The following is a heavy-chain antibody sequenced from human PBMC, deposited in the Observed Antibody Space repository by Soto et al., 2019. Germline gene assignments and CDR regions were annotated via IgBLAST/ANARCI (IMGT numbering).Heavy chain of an antibody. D-gene: IGHD6-6*01. CDR2: IYWDDDK. CDR3: ARSKYSISSFDY. CDR1: GFSLSTDDVG. Sequence: GPTRVNATQTLTLTCTFSGFSLSTDDVGVGWIRQPPGKALDWLAFIYWDDDKRYSPSLKSRLTITKDTSKNQVLLTMTNMDPVDTATYFCARSKYSISSFDYWGQGALVTVSS. V-gene: IGHV2-5*02. J-gene: IGHJ4*02.